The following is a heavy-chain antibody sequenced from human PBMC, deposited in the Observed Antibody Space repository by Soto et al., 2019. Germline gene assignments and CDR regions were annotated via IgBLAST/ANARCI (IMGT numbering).Heavy chain of an antibody. V-gene: IGHV3-23*01. CDR2: ISGSGGST. CDR1: GFTFSSYA. Sequence: EVQLLESGGGLVQPGGSLRLSCAASGFTFSSYARSWVRQAPGKGLEWVSAISGSGGSTYYADSVKGRFTISRDNSKNTLYLQMNSLIAEDTAVYYCAKVGSREDFWSGYYQDDYYGMDGWGQGTMVTVSS. J-gene: IGHJ6*02. CDR3: AKVGSREDFWSGYYQDDYYGMDG. D-gene: IGHD3-3*01.